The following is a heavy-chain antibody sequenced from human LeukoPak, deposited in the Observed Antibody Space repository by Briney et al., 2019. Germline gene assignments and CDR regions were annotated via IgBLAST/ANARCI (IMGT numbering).Heavy chain of an antibody. D-gene: IGHD4-11*01. J-gene: IGHJ4*02. CDR1: GFTFDDYA. CDR3: AKGGATVTTLFPFDY. Sequence: GGSLRLSCAASGFTFDDYAMHWVRQAPGKGLEWVSGISWNSGSIGYADSVKGRFTISRDNAKNSLYLQMNSLRAEDMALYYCAKGGATVTTLFPFDYWGQGTLVTVSS. CDR2: ISWNSGSI. V-gene: IGHV3-9*03.